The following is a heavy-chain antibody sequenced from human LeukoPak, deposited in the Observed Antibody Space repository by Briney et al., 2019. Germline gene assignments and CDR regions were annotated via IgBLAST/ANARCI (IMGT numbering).Heavy chain of an antibody. CDR3: ARDRPRGYSSGCSDY. D-gene: IGHD6-19*01. V-gene: IGHV3-21*01. J-gene: IGHJ4*02. CDR2: ISSSSSYI. CDR1: GFTFSSYA. Sequence: NPGGSLRLSCAASGFTFSSYAMSWVRQAPGKGLEWVSSISSSSSYIYYADSVKGRFTISRDNAKNSLYLQMNSLRAEDTAVYYCARDRPRGYSSGCSDYWGQGTLVTVSS.